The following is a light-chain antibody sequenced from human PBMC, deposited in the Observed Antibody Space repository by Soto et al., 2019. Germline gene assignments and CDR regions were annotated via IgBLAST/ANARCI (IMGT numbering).Light chain of an antibody. CDR3: QQANSFPLT. V-gene: IGKV1-12*01. CDR1: QGISTW. CDR2: VAS. Sequence: DIQMTHSPSSVSASVGDRVTITCRASQGISTWVAWYQQKPGKAPKLLIYVASTLQSGVPSRFSGSASGTDFTLTISSLQPEDFATYYCQQANSFPLTFGGGTKVDIK. J-gene: IGKJ4*01.